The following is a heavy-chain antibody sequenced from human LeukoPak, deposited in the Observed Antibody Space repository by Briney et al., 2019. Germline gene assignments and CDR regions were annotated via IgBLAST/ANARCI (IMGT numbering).Heavy chain of an antibody. J-gene: IGHJ3*02. CDR2: ISWNSGSI. CDR1: GFTFDDYA. D-gene: IGHD6-6*01. Sequence: GGSLRLSCAAPGFTFDDYAMHWVRHAPGKGLEWVSGISWNSGSIGYAVSVKGRFTISRDNAKNSLYLQMNSLRAEDTAVYYCARDRGIAARQRYAFDIWGQGTMVTVSS. CDR3: ARDRGIAARQRYAFDI. V-gene: IGHV3-9*01.